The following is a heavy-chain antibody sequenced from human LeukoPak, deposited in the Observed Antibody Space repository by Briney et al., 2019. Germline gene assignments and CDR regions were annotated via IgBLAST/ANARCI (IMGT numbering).Heavy chain of an antibody. J-gene: IGHJ4*02. Sequence: GGSLRPSCTASGFTFSSYAMNWVRQAPGKGLEWVSGIGAGGTFTYYADSVKGRFTISRDNSRNTLYLQMNSLRADDTAVYYCAKDLDYTTDGYYFDYWGQGTLVTVSS. CDR3: AKDLDYTTDGYYFDY. CDR2: IGAGGTFT. V-gene: IGHV3-23*01. CDR1: GFTFSSYA. D-gene: IGHD4-11*01.